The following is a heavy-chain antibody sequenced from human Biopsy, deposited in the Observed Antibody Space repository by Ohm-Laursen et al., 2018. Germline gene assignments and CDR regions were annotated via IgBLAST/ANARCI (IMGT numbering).Heavy chain of an antibody. D-gene: IGHD3-22*01. CDR1: GGSISNNNYY. V-gene: IGHV4-39*01. CDR2: IFYRGST. CDR3: ARDYDTSGYYYVS. J-gene: IGHJ5*02. Sequence: GTLSLTCPVSGGSISNNNYYWGWIRQHPGKGLEWIGSIFYRGSTHYKPSLKSRVNISVDTSKNQFSLKLNSVTAADTAVYYCARDYDTSGYYYVSWGQGTLVTVSS.